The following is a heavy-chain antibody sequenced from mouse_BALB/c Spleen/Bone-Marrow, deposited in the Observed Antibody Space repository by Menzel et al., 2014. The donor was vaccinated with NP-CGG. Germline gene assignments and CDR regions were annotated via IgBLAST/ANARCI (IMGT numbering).Heavy chain of an antibody. D-gene: IGHD4-1*01. CDR2: IDPANGNT. CDR1: GFNIKDTY. Sequence: VQLQQSGAELVKPGASVKLSCTASGFNIKDTYMHWVKQRPEQGLEWIGRIDPANGNTKYDPKFQGKATITADSSSNTAYLQLSSLTSEDTAVYYCARWEYYAMDYWGRGTSVTVSS. V-gene: IGHV14-3*02. CDR3: ARWEYYAMDY. J-gene: IGHJ4*01.